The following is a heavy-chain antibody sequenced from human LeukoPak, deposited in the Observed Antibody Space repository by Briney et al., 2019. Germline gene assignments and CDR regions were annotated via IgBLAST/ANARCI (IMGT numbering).Heavy chain of an antibody. CDR1: GGSISSYY. D-gene: IGHD6-13*01. V-gene: IGHV4-59*01. Sequence: PSETLSLTCTVSGGSISSYYWSWIRQPPGKGLEWIGYIYYSGSTNYNPSLKSRVTISVDTSKNQFSLKLSSVTAADTAGYYCARDWGSRGAFDIWGQGTMVTVSS. CDR3: ARDWGSRGAFDI. J-gene: IGHJ3*02. CDR2: IYYSGST.